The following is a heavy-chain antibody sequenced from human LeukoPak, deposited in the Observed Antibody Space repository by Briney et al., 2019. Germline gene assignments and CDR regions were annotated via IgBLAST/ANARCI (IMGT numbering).Heavy chain of an antibody. V-gene: IGHV5-51*01. CDR3: ARNRYYYDFSGYYVDY. J-gene: IGHJ4*02. D-gene: IGHD3-22*01. CDR2: IYSGYSDT. Sequence: GESLKISCKGSGYSFTNYWIGWVRQMPGKGLEGMGIIYSGYSDTRYSPSFQGQVTISADKFIGTAVLQWSSLKASDTAMYYCARNRYYYDFSGYYVDYWGQGTLVTVSS. CDR1: GYSFTNYW.